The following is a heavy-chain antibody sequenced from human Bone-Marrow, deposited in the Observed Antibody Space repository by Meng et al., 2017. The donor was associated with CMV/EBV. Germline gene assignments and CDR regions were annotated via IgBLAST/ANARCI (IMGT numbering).Heavy chain of an antibody. V-gene: IGHV1-18*01. Sequence: ASVKVSCKASGYTFTSYAMHWVRQAPGQRLEWMGWISAYNGNTNYAQKLQGRVTMTTDTSTSTAYMELSRLRSDDTAVYYCARDRGYCSSTSCPPFDYWGQGTLVTVSS. CDR1: GYTFTSYA. D-gene: IGHD2-2*01. CDR2: ISAYNGNT. J-gene: IGHJ4*02. CDR3: ARDRGYCSSTSCPPFDY.